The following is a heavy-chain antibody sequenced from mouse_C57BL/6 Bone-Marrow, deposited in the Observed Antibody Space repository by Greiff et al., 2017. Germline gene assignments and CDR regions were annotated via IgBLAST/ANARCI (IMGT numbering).Heavy chain of an antibody. CDR1: GYTFTSYW. D-gene: IGHD4-1*01. Sequence: QVHVKQPGAELVKPGASVKMSCKASGYTFTSYWITWVKQRPGQGLEWIGDIYPGSGSTNYNEKFKSKATLTVDTSSSTAYMQLSSLPSEDSAVCYCARGGPGAWFGYWGQRALVTVSA. CDR2: IYPGSGST. J-gene: IGHJ3*01. V-gene: IGHV1-55*01. CDR3: ARGGPGAWFGY.